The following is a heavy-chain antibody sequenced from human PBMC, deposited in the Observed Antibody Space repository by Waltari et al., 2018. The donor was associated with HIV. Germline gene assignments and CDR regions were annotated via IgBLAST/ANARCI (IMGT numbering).Heavy chain of an antibody. D-gene: IGHD3-22*01. Sequence: GVVQPGRSLRLSCAASGFTFNPYAMHWVRQAPGKGLEWVAVISWDGSNKHYADSVKGRCTISRDNSRNSLYLQMSSLRAEDTAVYYCGREGDYYDSSPFDYWGQGTLVTVSS. CDR2: ISWDGSNK. CDR1: GFTFNPYA. CDR3: GREGDYYDSSPFDY. V-gene: IGHV3-30-3*01. J-gene: IGHJ4*02.